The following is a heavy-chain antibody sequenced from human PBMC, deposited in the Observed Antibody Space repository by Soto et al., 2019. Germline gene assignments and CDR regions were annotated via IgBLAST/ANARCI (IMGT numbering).Heavy chain of an antibody. CDR2: INSDGSST. V-gene: IGHV3-74*01. D-gene: IGHD1-26*01. CDR3: AREGRRWAYYYYGMDV. J-gene: IGHJ6*02. CDR1: GFTFSSYW. Sequence: GGSLRLSCAASGFTFSSYWMHWVRQAPGKGLVWVSRINSDGSSTSYADSVKGRFTISRDNAKNTLYLQMNSLRAEDTAVYYCAREGRRWAYYYYGMDVWGQGTTVTVS.